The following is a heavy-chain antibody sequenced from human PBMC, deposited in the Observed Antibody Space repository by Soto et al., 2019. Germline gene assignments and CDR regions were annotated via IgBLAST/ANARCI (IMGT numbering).Heavy chain of an antibody. D-gene: IGHD7-27*01. J-gene: IGHJ4*02. V-gene: IGHV4-39*06. Sequence: SETPSLPFPFSGCSISGRSFYRGWNRQPQEKGRGSIGSSHYSGSTYYNPSLKSRVTMSVETSKNNFPLNLALVTAADTAVYSCARSYSRGDAYFAYWGQGPVVTVS. CDR3: ARSYSRGDAYFAY. CDR2: SHYSGST. CDR1: GCSISGRSFY.